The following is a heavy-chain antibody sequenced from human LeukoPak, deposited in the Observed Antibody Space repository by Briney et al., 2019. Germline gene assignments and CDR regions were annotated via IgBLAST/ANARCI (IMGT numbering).Heavy chain of an antibody. CDR3: AKVSGRIQIWPQPFGDGMDV. CDR2: ISGSGGNT. V-gene: IGHV3-23*01. CDR1: GFTFNTEV. J-gene: IGHJ6*02. D-gene: IGHD3-10*01. Sequence: GGSLRLSCAASGFTFNTEVMSWVRQAPGKGLECVSAISGSGGNTYYADSVKGRFTISRDNSKNTLYLQMNSLRAEDTALYYCAKVSGRIQIWPQPFGDGMDVWGQGTTVTVSS.